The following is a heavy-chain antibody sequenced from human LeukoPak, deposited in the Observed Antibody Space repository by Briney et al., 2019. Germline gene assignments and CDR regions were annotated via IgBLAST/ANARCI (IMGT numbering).Heavy chain of an antibody. D-gene: IGHD5-12*01. CDR2: IIPVFGTA. J-gene: IGHJ4*02. CDR3: ARSRMVATSTAYYFDY. CDR1: GGTFSSYA. V-gene: IGHV1-69*05. Sequence: ASVKVSCKASGGTFSSYAISWVRQAPGQGLEWMGRIIPVFGTANYAQKFQGRVTITTDESTSTAYMELSSLRSVDTAVYYCARSRMVATSTAYYFDYWGQGTLVTVSS.